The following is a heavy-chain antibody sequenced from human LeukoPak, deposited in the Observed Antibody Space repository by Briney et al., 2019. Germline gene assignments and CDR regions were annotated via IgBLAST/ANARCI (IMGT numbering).Heavy chain of an antibody. V-gene: IGHV3-48*01. CDR2: ISYGSTII. CDR1: GFTFSSYS. D-gene: IGHD6-13*01. Sequence: GGSLRLSCAASGFTFSSYSMNWVRQAPGKGLEWVSYISYGSTIIHYADSVEGRFTISRDDAKNSLYLQMNSLRAEDTAVYYCAKVPRQHDNWFDPWGQGTLVTVSS. CDR3: AKVPRQHDNWFDP. J-gene: IGHJ5*02.